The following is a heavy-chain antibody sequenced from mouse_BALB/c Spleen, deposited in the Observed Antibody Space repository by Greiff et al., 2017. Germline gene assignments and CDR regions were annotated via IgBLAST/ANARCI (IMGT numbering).Heavy chain of an antibody. CDR3: ARSGLRPHFDY. Sequence: EVKLQESGPGLVKPSQSLSLTCTVTGYSITSDYAWNWIRQFPGNKLEWMGYISYSGSTSYNPSLKSRISITRDTSKNQFFLQLNSVTTEDTATYYCARSGLRPHFDYWGQGTTLTVSS. CDR2: ISYSGST. CDR1: GYSITSDYA. D-gene: IGHD1-2*01. V-gene: IGHV3-2*02. J-gene: IGHJ2*01.